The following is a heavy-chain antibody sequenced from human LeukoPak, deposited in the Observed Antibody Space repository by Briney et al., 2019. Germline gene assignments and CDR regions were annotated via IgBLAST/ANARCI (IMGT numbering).Heavy chain of an antibody. CDR2: INPSGGST. D-gene: IGHD1-14*01. CDR1: GYTFTSYY. J-gene: IGHJ4*02. Sequence: ASVKASCKASGYTFTSYYMHWVRQAPGQGLEWMGIINPSGGSTSYAQKFQGRVTMTRDMSTSTVYMELSSLRSEDTAVYYCARDVLGRICDYWGQGTLVTVSS. CDR3: ARDVLGRICDY. V-gene: IGHV1-46*01.